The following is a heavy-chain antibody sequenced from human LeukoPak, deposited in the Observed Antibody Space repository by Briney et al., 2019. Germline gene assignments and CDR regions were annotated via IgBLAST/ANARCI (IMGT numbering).Heavy chain of an antibody. Sequence: GGSLRLSCAASGFTFSSYGMHWVRQAPGKGLEWVAVIWYDGSNKYYADSVKGRFTISRDNPKNTLYLQMNSLRAEDTAVYYCARELRYFDWTIDYGMDVWGQGTTVTVSS. CDR3: ARELRYFDWTIDYGMDV. V-gene: IGHV3-33*01. D-gene: IGHD3-9*01. CDR1: GFTFSSYG. CDR2: IWYDGSNK. J-gene: IGHJ6*02.